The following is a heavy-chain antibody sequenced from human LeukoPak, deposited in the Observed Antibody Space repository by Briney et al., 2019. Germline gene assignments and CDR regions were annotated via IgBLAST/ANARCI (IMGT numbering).Heavy chain of an antibody. CDR1: GGSLRDYF. CDR2: MYSSGST. Sequence: SETLSLTCTVSGGSLRDYFWSWIRQSPGKGLEWIGFMYSSGSTDCNPSLKSRVTISVDTSRNQFFLKLNSVTAADTAVYYCARRPLAGAFDIWGQGTTVTVS. J-gene: IGHJ3*02. V-gene: IGHV4-59*01. CDR3: ARRPLAGAFDI.